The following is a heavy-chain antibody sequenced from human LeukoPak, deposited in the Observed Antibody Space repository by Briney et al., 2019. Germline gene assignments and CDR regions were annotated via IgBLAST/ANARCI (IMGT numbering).Heavy chain of an antibody. CDR3: ASRMVATILFDYYGMDV. V-gene: IGHV3-66*01. CDR2: IFSGGGT. D-gene: IGHD5-12*01. J-gene: IGHJ6*02. CDR1: GFTVSSNY. Sequence: GGSLRLSCTASGFTVSSNYMSWVRQAPGKGLEWVSVIFSGGGTYYADSVKGRFTISRDNSKNTLCLRMSSLRAEDTAVYYCASRMVATILFDYYGMDVWGQGTTVTVSS.